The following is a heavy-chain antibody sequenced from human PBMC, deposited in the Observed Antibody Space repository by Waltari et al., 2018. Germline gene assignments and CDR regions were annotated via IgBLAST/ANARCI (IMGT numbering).Heavy chain of an antibody. V-gene: IGHV3-7*01. CDR3: ASVWEGGY. J-gene: IGHJ4*02. CDR1: GFSFSNYW. Sequence: EVQLVESGGGLVQPGESLRLSCVASGFSFSNYWMTWARQAPGKGLEWVATIKQDGSERYYIDSVKGRFTISRDNAKHSLHLQMDSLRVEDTAMYYCASVWEGGYWGQGTLVTVSS. D-gene: IGHD1-26*01. CDR2: IKQDGSER.